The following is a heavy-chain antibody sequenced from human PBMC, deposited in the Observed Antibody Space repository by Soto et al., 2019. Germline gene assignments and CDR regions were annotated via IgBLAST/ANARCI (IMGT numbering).Heavy chain of an antibody. CDR1: GYSFTSYW. V-gene: IGHV5-10-1*01. D-gene: IGHD3-3*01. CDR2: IDPSDSYT. CDR3: ARLWDYDFWSGYYSSAYYYGMDV. Sequence: PGEFLKISCRGSGYSFTSYWISWVRQMPGKGLEWMGRIDPSDSYTNYSPSFQGHVTISADKSISTAYLQWSSLKASDTAMYYCARLWDYDFWSGYYSSAYYYGMDVWGQGTTVTVS. J-gene: IGHJ6*02.